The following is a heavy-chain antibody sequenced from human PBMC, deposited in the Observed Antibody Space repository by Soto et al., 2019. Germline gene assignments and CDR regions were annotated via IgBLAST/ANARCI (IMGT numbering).Heavy chain of an antibody. V-gene: IGHV7-4-1*01. CDR2: INTNTGNP. CDR3: ARDGGYGDYDWYFDL. Sequence: QVQPVQSGSELKKPGASVKVSCKASGYTFTSYAMNWVRQAPGQGLEWLGWINTNTGNPTYAQGFTGRFVFSLDTSGSSAYLQSCSLKAEDTAVYYCARDGGYGDYDWYFDLWGRRTLVTVSS. CDR1: GYTFTSYA. J-gene: IGHJ2*01. D-gene: IGHD4-17*01.